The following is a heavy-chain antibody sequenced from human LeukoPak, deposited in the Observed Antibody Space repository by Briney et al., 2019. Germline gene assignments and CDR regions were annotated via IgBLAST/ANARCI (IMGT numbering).Heavy chain of an antibody. J-gene: IGHJ2*01. D-gene: IGHD4-23*01. Sequence: GESLKISCKGSGYRFTKYWIGWVRQMPGKGLEWMGIIYPGDSNTRYSPSFQGQVTISADKSINTAYVQWSSLKASDTAMYYCARRVVNNRNWYFNLWGRGTLVTVSS. V-gene: IGHV5-51*01. CDR1: GYRFTKYW. CDR2: IYPGDSNT. CDR3: ARRVVNNRNWYFNL.